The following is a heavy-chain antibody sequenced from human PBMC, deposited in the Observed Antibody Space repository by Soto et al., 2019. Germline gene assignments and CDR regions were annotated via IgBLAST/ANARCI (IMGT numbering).Heavy chain of an antibody. J-gene: IGHJ4*02. D-gene: IGHD2-2*03. V-gene: IGHV4-59*01. CDR3: AREGNLGRWIQPLDS. CDR1: GDSIRSYS. CDR2: IHYNGNT. Sequence: SETLSLTCTVSGDSIRSYSWSWIRQPPGKGLEWIGNIHYNGNTKYSPSLKSRVTMSVDTSKNHFSLKLISVTTADTAVYFCAREGNLGRWIQPLDSWGQGTLVTVSS.